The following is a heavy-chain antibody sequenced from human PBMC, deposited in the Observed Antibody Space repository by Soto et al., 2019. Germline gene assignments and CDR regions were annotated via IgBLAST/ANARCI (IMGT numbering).Heavy chain of an antibody. CDR3: ARDWHYECSGYFSY. CDR2: ISGSGDTT. CDR1: GFTFSSHA. Sequence: EVQLLESGGGLQQPGGSLRVSCAVSGFTFSSHAMTWVRQAPGKGLEWVSAISGSGDTTYYADSVKGRFTISRDNSKNTLYLQMNSLRAEDTAVYYCARDWHYECSGYFSYWGQGTLVTVSS. J-gene: IGHJ4*02. D-gene: IGHD3-22*01. V-gene: IGHV3-23*01.